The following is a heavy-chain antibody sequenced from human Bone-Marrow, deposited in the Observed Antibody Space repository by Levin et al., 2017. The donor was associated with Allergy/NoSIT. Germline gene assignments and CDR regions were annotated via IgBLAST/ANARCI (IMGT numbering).Heavy chain of an antibody. CDR1: GFTFRSHA. CDR2: IWSDGSNK. V-gene: IGHV3-33*01. Sequence: GESLKISCVASGFTFRSHAIHWVRQAPGKGLEWVTQIWSDGSNKYYADSVEGRFTISRDNSRNIAYLQMDSLRADDTAVYYCARDGQQAAPYTMDGWGQGTTVTVSS. J-gene: IGHJ6*02. D-gene: IGHD6-13*01. CDR3: ARDGQQAAPYTMDG.